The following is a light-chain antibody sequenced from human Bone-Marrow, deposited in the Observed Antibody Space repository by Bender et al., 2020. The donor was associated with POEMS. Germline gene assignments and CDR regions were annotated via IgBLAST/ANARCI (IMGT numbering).Light chain of an antibody. CDR1: SSDVGAYYY. J-gene: IGLJ2*01. Sequence: QSALTQPASVSGSPGQSITISCTGTSSDVGAYYYVSWYQQHPGKAPKLMIYDVSERPSGIPERFSGSNSGNTATLTISGTQAMDEADYYCQAWDSSFVVFGGGTKLTVL. V-gene: IGLV2-14*03. CDR3: QAWDSSFVV. CDR2: DVS.